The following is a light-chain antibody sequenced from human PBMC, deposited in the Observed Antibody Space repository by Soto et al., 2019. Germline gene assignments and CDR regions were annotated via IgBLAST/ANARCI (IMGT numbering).Light chain of an antibody. CDR2: EAS. CDR1: SNGIGNDNF. J-gene: IGLJ1*01. Sequence: QSALTQPPSVSESPGQSITISCTGTSNGIGNDNFVSWYQQHPGKAPKLLIYEASERPSGVSNRFSGSKSGYTASLTISGLQAEDEADYYCCAYAGTGTFYVFGPGTKVTVL. V-gene: IGLV2-23*01. CDR3: CAYAGTGTFYV.